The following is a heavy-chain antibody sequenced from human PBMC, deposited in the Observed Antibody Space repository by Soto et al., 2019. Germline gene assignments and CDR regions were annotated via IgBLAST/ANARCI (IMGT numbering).Heavy chain of an antibody. CDR1: GGSISSGDYY. J-gene: IGHJ4*02. Sequence: TLSLTCTVSGGSISSGDYYWSWIRQAPGKGLEWIGYIYYSGSTYYNPSLKSRVTISVDTSKNQFSLKLSSVTAADTAVYYCARDSMVRALGYWGQGTLVTVSS. CDR3: ARDSMVRALGY. CDR2: IYYSGST. D-gene: IGHD3-10*01. V-gene: IGHV4-30-4*01.